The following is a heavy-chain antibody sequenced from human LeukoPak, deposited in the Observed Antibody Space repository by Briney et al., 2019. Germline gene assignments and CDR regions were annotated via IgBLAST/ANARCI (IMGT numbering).Heavy chain of an antibody. J-gene: IGHJ4*02. D-gene: IGHD3-22*01. CDR2: IYWDDDE. V-gene: IGHV2-5*02. CDR3: ARTPRDRLHYDSSGYYYTYFDY. CDR1: GFSLSTSGVG. Sequence: SGPTLVNPTQTLTLTCTFSGFSLSTSGVGVGWIRQPPGKALEWLALIYWDDDERYSPSLKSRLTITKDTSKNQVVLTMTNMDPVDTATYYCARTPRDRLHYDSSGYYYTYFDYWGQGTLVTVSS.